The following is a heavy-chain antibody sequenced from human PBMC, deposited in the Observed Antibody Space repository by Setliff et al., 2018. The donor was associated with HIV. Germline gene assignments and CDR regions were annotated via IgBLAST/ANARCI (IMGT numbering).Heavy chain of an antibody. J-gene: IGHJ5*01. CDR3: AKSGAAPPGNWFDS. CDR1: GYTFSSFG. Sequence: GASVKVSCKASGYTFSSFGIHWVRQAPGQRLEWMGWINPGNGQTKYSQEFQGRVTITRDTSATTAYMELSSLTSEDMALYSCAKSGAAPPGNWFDSWGQGTLVTVSS. D-gene: IGHD6-25*01. CDR2: INPGNGQT. V-gene: IGHV1-3*03.